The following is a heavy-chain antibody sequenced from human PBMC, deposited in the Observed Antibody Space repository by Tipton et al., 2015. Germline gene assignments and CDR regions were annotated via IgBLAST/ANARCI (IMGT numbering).Heavy chain of an antibody. V-gene: IGHV4-38-2*01. CDR1: GYSISSGYY. J-gene: IGHJ4*02. CDR3: ARARGRHGGLFDS. Sequence: TLSLTCDVSGYSISSGYYWGWIRQPPGKGLEWIGNIYDSGSTYYNPSLESRVTISVDTSKTQFSLKMSSVTASDTAVYYCARARGRHGGLFDSWGQGILVTVSS. D-gene: IGHD4-23*01. CDR2: IYDSGST.